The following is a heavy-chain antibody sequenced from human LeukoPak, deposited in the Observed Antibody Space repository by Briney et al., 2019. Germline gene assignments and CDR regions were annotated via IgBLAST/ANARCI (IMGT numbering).Heavy chain of an antibody. CDR2: IKQDGSEK. CDR3: ARNQLVVAALIDFDY. D-gene: IGHD2-15*01. Sequence: GGSLRLSCAASGFAFSSYGMSWVRQAPGKGLEWVAHIKQDGSEKYYVDSVKGRFTISRDNAKNSLYLQMNSLRAEDTAVYYCARNQLVVAALIDFDYWGQGTLVTVSS. J-gene: IGHJ4*02. V-gene: IGHV3-7*01. CDR1: GFAFSSYG.